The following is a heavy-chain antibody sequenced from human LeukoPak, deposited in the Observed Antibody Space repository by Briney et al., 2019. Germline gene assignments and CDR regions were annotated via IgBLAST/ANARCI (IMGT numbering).Heavy chain of an antibody. CDR1: GGSISSSGYY. D-gene: IGHD3-22*01. Sequence: KPSETLSLTCTVSGGSISSSGYYWGWIRQPPGKGLEWIGSIYYSGSTYYNPSLKSRVTISVDTSKNQFSLKLSSVTAADTAVYYCARRDYYDSSGYYHWGQGTLVTVSS. J-gene: IGHJ5*02. CDR3: ARRDYYDSSGYYH. CDR2: IYYSGST. V-gene: IGHV4-39*01.